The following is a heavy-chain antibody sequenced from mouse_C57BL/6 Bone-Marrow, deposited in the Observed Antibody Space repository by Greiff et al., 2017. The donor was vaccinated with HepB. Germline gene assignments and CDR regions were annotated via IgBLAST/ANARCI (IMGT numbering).Heavy chain of an antibody. CDR2: IWSGGST. V-gene: IGHV2-2*01. CDR3: ASSEPLLRPFAY. Sequence: VQLQQSGPGLVQPSQSLSITCTVSGFSLTSYGVHWVRQSPGKGLEWLGVIWSGGSTDYNAAFISRLSISKDNSKSQVFFKMNSLQADDTAIYYCASSEPLLRPFAYWGQGTLVTVSA. J-gene: IGHJ3*01. D-gene: IGHD3-2*02. CDR1: GFSLTSYG.